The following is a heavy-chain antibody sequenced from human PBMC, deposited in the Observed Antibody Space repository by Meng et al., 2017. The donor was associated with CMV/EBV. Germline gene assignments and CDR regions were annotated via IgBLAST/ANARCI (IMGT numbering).Heavy chain of an antibody. J-gene: IGHJ4*02. D-gene: IGHD1-26*01. Sequence: GESLKISCAASGFTFSSYEMNWVRQAPGKGLEWVSYISSSGSTIYYADSVKGRFTISRDNAKNSLYLQMNSLRAEDTAVYYCARVRGSYSLDYWGQETLVTVSS. CDR3: ARVRGSYSLDY. CDR1: GFTFSSYE. CDR2: ISSSGSTI. V-gene: IGHV3-48*03.